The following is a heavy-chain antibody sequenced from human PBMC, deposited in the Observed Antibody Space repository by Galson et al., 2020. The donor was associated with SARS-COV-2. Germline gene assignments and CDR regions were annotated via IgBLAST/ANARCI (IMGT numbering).Heavy chain of an antibody. Sequence: ASVKVSCKASGYTFTSYGISWVRQAPGQGLEWMGWISAYNGNTNYAQKLQGRVTMTTDTSTSTAYMELRSLRSDDTAVYYCARVLGITMVRGGNWFDPWGQGTLVTVSS. CDR1: GYTFTSYG. V-gene: IGHV1-18*01. D-gene: IGHD3-10*01. CDR2: ISAYNGNT. J-gene: IGHJ5*02. CDR3: ARVLGITMVRGGNWFDP.